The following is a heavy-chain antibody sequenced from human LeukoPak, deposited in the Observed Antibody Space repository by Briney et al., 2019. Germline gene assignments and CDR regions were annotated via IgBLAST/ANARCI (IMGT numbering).Heavy chain of an antibody. J-gene: IGHJ6*03. CDR2: ISAYNGNT. V-gene: IGHV1-18*01. CDR3: ARGAGLLNYYYMDV. CDR1: GYTFTSYG. Sequence: GASVKVSCKASGYTFTSYGISWVRQAPGQGLEWMGWISAYNGNTNYAQKLQGRVTMTTDTSTGTAYMELRSLRSDDTAVYYCARGAGLLNYYYMDVWGKGTTVTVSS. D-gene: IGHD2-8*01.